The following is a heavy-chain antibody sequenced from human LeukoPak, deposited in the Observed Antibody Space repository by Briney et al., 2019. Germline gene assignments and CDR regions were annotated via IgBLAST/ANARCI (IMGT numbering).Heavy chain of an antibody. Sequence: ASVKVSCRASGYTFTSYAMHWVRQAPGQRLEWMGWINAGNGNTKYSQKFQDRVTITRDTSASTAYMELNSLRSEDTAVYYCARDHSELWFGELSGGAFDIWGQGTMVTVSS. J-gene: IGHJ3*02. CDR2: INAGNGNT. CDR1: GYTFTSYA. CDR3: ARDHSELWFGELSGGAFDI. D-gene: IGHD3-10*01. V-gene: IGHV1-3*01.